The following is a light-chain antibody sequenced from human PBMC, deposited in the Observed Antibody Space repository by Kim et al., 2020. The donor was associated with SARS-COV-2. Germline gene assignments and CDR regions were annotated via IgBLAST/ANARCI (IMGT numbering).Light chain of an antibody. CDR1: QSVLYNSNNKNY. CDR3: QQYNSTPFT. CDR2: WAS. Sequence: DIVMTQSPDSLAVSLGERATLNCKSSQSVLYNSNNKNYLAWYQQKPGQPPKLRIYWASTRESGVPDRFSGSGSGTDFTLTISSLQAEDVAVYYTQQYNSTPFTFCPGTKVDI. V-gene: IGKV4-1*01. J-gene: IGKJ3*01.